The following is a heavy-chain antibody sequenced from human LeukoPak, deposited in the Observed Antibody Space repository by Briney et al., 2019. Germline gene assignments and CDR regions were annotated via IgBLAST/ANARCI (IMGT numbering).Heavy chain of an antibody. Sequence: GRSLRLSCEVSGFSLWSYGMHWVRQAPGMGLAWVAVISYDGSNKYYADSVKGRFTISRDNSKNTLYLQINSLRAEDTAVQYCAKGGRGTYCSSTSCYSALGFDYWGQGTLVTVSS. D-gene: IGHD2-2*02. CDR1: GFSLWSYG. CDR3: AKGGRGTYCSSTSCYSALGFDY. V-gene: IGHV3-30*18. J-gene: IGHJ4*02. CDR2: ISYDGSNK.